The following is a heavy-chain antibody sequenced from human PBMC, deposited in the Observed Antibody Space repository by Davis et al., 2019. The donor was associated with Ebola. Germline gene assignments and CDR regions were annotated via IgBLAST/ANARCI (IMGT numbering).Heavy chain of an antibody. V-gene: IGHV3-9*01. CDR1: GFTFDDYA. CDR3: AKVRDDYGDRYYFDY. D-gene: IGHD4-17*01. J-gene: IGHJ4*02. CDR2: ISWNSGKK. Sequence: PGGSLRLSCAASGFTFDDYAMHWVRQAPGKGLEWVSGISWNSGKKDYADSVKGRFTISRDNAKNSLYLQMNSLRAEDTALYYCAKVRDDYGDRYYFDYWGQGTLVTVSS.